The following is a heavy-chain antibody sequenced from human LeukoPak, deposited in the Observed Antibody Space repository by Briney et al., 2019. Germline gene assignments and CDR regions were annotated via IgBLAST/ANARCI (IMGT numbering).Heavy chain of an antibody. CDR1: GFTFSTYS. CDR2: ISSSTI. CDR3: ARDLYYYDSSGSPRGFDY. D-gene: IGHD3-22*01. V-gene: IGHV3-48*01. Sequence: PGGSLRLSCAASGFTFSTYSMNWVRQAPGKGLEWISYISSSTIYYADSVKGRFTISRDNAKNSLYLQMNSLRAEDTAVYYCARDLYYYDSSGSPRGFDYWGQGTLATVSS. J-gene: IGHJ4*02.